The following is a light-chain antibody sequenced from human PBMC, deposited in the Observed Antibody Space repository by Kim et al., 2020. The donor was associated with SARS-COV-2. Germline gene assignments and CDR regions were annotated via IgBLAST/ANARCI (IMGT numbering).Light chain of an antibody. CDR1: QSVSSN. CDR2: GAS. Sequence: EIVMTQSPATLSVSPGERATLSCRAGQSVSSNLAWYQQKPGQAPRLLIYGASTRATGIPARFSGNGSRTEFTLTISSLQSEDFAVYYCQQYNNWPLTFGGGTKGEI. V-gene: IGKV3-15*01. CDR3: QQYNNWPLT. J-gene: IGKJ4*01.